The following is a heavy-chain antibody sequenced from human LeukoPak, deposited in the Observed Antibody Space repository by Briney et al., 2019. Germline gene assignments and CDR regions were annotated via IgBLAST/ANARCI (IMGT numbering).Heavy chain of an antibody. D-gene: IGHD4-11*01. Sequence: SVKVSCKASGGTFSSCAISWVRQAPGQGLEWMGGIIPIFGTANYTQKFQGRVTITADESTSTAYMELSSLRSEDTAVYYCAIWSLSEKYSRQYYYMDVWGKGTTVTISS. CDR3: AIWSLSEKYSRQYYYMDV. J-gene: IGHJ6*03. CDR1: GGTFSSCA. CDR2: IIPIFGTA. V-gene: IGHV1-69*01.